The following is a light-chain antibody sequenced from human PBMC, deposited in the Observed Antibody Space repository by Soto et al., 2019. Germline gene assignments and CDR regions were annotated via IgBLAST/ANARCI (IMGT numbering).Light chain of an antibody. CDR3: QQLHSYPRT. CDR1: QSISAW. CDR2: AAS. J-gene: IGKJ1*01. V-gene: IGKV1-5*01. Sequence: DIQMTQSPSTLSATAGDRVTITCRASQSISAWLAWYQQKPGQAPKLLIYAASTLESGVPSRFSGSGSGTEFTLTISSLQPEDFATYYCQQLHSYPRTFGLGTKVDIK.